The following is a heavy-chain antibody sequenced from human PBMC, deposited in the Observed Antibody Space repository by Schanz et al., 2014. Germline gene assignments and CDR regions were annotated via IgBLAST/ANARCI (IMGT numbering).Heavy chain of an antibody. CDR1: GFTFNSYA. Sequence: EQLVESGGGLVKPGGSLRLSCAASGFTFNSYAMTWVRQAPGKGLEWVSAISGSGGSKYYADSVKGRFTVSRDSGQNSLYLQMNSLRAGDTAVYYCARGTDWNLHYWGQGALVTVSS. D-gene: IGHD1-1*01. V-gene: IGHV3-23*04. CDR3: ARGTDWNLHY. CDR2: ISGSGGSK. J-gene: IGHJ4*02.